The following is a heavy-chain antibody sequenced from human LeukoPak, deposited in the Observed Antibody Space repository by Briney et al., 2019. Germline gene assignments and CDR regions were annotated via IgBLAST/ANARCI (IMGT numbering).Heavy chain of an antibody. Sequence: GGSLRLSCAASGFTFSSYWMSWVRQAPGKGMEWVANIKQDGSEKYYVDSVNGRFNISRDNAKNSLYLQMNSLRAEDTAVYYRARHSGSGSYYFDYWGQGTLVSVSS. CDR2: IKQDGSEK. CDR3: ARHSGSGSYYFDY. J-gene: IGHJ4*02. CDR1: GFTFSSYW. V-gene: IGHV3-7*01. D-gene: IGHD3-10*01.